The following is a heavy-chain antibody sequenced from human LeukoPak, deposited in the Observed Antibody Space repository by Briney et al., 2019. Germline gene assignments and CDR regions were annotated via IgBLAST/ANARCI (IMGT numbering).Heavy chain of an antibody. CDR3: ARVGYGGYGVLDY. D-gene: IGHD5-12*01. J-gene: IGHJ4*02. Sequence: SETLSLTCTVSVGSISGDYSGWIRQPAGTGREWSGRIYTIGRTIYNPSLKSRVTMSVDTSKNQFPLRLNSVTAAATAVYYCARVGYGGYGVLDYWGQGTLVTISS. CDR2: IYTIGRT. V-gene: IGHV4-4*07. CDR1: VGSISGDY.